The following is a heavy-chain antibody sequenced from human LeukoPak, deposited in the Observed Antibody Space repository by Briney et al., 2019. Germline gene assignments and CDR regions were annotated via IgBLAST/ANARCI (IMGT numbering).Heavy chain of an antibody. CDR2: IYYSGST. CDR3: ARVEMATIHFDY. V-gene: IGHV4-31*03. D-gene: IGHD5-24*01. Sequence: SQTLSFTCTVSGGSISSGGYYWSWIRQHPGKGLEWIGYIYYSGSTYYNPSLKSRVTISVDTSKNQFSLKLSSVTAADTAVYYCARVEMATIHFDYWGQGTLVTVSS. CDR1: GGSISSGGYY. J-gene: IGHJ4*02.